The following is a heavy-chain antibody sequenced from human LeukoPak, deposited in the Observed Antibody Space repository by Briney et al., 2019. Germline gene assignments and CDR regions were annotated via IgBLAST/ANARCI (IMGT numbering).Heavy chain of an antibody. Sequence: GGSLRLSCAASGFTFSSYGMHWVRQAPGKGLEWVAVIWYDGSNKYYADFVKGRFTISRDNSKNTLYLQMNSLRAEDTAVYYCAKDSGIVVVTFYFDYWGQGTLVTVSS. CDR2: IWYDGSNK. D-gene: IGHD2-21*02. J-gene: IGHJ4*02. CDR3: AKDSGIVVVTFYFDY. V-gene: IGHV3-33*06. CDR1: GFTFSSYG.